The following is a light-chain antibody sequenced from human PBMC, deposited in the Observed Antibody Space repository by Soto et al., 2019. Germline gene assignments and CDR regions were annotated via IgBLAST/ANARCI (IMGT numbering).Light chain of an antibody. CDR1: QSVSSY. J-gene: IGKJ1*01. Sequence: EGVWTLYKDTLSFSPWERATLSCRASQSVSSYLAWYQQKPGQAPRLLISDASNRATGIPARFRGSGSGTDFTLTISSLEPEDFAVYCCQQRSNLPRTFGQGTKLDIK. CDR3: QQRSNLPRT. CDR2: DAS. V-gene: IGKV3-11*01.